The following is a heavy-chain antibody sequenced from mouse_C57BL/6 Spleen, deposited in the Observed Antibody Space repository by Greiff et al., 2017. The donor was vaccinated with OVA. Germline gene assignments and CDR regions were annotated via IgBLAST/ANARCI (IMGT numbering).Heavy chain of an antibody. J-gene: IGHJ2*01. D-gene: IGHD4-1*01. V-gene: IGHV1-64*01. Sequence: QVQLQQPGAELVKPGASVKLSCKASGYTFTSYWMHWVKQRPGQGLEWIGMIHPNSGSTNYNEKFKAKATLTVDKSSSTAYMQLKSLTSEDSAVYYCARKGTGTSYFDYWGQGTTLTVSS. CDR1: GYTFTSYW. CDR3: ARKGTGTSYFDY. CDR2: IHPNSGST.